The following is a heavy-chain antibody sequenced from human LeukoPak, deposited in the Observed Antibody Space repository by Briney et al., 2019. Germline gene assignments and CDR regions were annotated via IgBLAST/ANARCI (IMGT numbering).Heavy chain of an antibody. J-gene: IGHJ4*02. CDR3: ARAPPGCSSTSCYATRFDY. CDR1: GGSISSGDYY. Sequence: SETLSLTCTVSGGSISSGDYYWSWIRQPPGKGLEWIGYIYYSGSTYYIPSLKSRVTISVDTSKNQFSLKLSSVTAADTAVYYCARAPPGCSSTSCYATRFDYWGQGTLVTVSS. CDR2: IYYSGST. V-gene: IGHV4-30-4*01. D-gene: IGHD2-2*01.